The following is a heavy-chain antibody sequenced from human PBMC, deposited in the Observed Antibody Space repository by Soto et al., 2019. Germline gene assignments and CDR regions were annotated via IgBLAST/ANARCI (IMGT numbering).Heavy chain of an antibody. J-gene: IGHJ4*02. CDR1: GFTVSSNY. V-gene: IGHV3-53*01. CDR2: VYSGGST. Sequence: GGSLRLSCAASGFTVSSNYMTWVRQAPGKGLEWVSAVYSGGSTYYADSVKGRFTISRDNSKNTLYLQMNSLRADDTAVYYCARARSAAPGRFDAWGQGTLVTVSS. CDR3: ARARSAAPGRFDA. D-gene: IGHD6-13*01.